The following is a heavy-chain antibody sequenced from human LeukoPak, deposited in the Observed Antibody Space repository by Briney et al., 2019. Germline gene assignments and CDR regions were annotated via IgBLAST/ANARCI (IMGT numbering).Heavy chain of an antibody. CDR2: INHSGST. J-gene: IGHJ6*02. V-gene: IGHV4-34*01. D-gene: IGHD2-21*02. CDR1: GGSFSGYY. CDR3: ARVVYCGGDCYLDYYGMDV. Sequence: SETLSLTYAVHGGSFSGYYWSWIRQPPGKGLEWIGEINHSGSTNYNPSLKGRVTISVDTSKNQFSLKLSSVTAADTAVYYCARVVYCGGDCYLDYYGMDVWGQGTTVTVSS.